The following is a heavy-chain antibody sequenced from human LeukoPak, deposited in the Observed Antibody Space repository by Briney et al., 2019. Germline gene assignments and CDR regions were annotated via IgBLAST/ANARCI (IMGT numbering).Heavy chain of an antibody. D-gene: IGHD2-15*01. V-gene: IGHV3-7*04. CDR2: INQNGGET. CDR3: ARGDKFSGDY. CDR1: EFTFRDFW. J-gene: IGHJ4*02. Sequence: PGGSLRLYCAVSEFTFRDFWLNWVRRSPGKDLAWVASINQNGGETSYVASVKGRFTISSHNPNNSLYLHINSLTAEDKAVSYCARGDKFSGDYWGQGTLVTVSS.